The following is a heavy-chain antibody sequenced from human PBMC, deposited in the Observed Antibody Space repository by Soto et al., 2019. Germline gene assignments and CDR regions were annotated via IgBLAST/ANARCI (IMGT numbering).Heavy chain of an antibody. V-gene: IGHV4-31*03. J-gene: IGHJ6*02. CDR3: ARDLYGDPKRQNYYYGMDV. Sequence: QVQLQESGPGLVKPSQTLSLTCTVSGGSISSGGYYWSWIRQHPGKGLGWIGYIYYSGSTYYNPSLQSRVTISVDTSKNQFSLKLSSVTAADTAVYYCARDLYGDPKRQNYYYGMDVWGQGTTVTVSS. D-gene: IGHD4-17*01. CDR2: IYYSGST. CDR1: GGSISSGGYY.